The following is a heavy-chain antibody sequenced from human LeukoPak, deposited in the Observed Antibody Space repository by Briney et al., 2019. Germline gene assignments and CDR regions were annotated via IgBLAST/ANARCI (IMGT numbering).Heavy chain of an antibody. CDR1: GESISSYQ. J-gene: IGHJ4*02. Sequence: SETLSLTCTVPGESISSYQWSWIRQPPGKGLEWIGYMYSLGGINYNPSLKRRVTISIDTSENQLSLKLTSVTAADTAVYYCAATIKRDYGDTNLDYWGQGILVTVSS. CDR2: MYSLGGI. CDR3: AATIKRDYGDTNLDY. V-gene: IGHV4-59*12. D-gene: IGHD4-17*01.